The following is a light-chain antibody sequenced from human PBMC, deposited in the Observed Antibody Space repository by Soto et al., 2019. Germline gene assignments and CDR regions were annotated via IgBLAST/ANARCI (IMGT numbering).Light chain of an antibody. Sequence: QSALTQPASVSGAPGQTITISCTGTSSDMGGDDYVSWYQQHPGTAPKLLIYDINNRPSGVPNRFSGSKSGNTASLTISGLQAEDEADYYCTSYESGLCRVVFGGGTKVTVL. CDR1: SSDMGGDDY. V-gene: IGLV2-14*01. J-gene: IGLJ2*01. CDR3: TSYESGLCRVV. CDR2: DIN.